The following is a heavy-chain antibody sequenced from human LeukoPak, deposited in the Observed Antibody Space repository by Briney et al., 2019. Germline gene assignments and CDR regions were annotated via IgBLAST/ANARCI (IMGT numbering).Heavy chain of an antibody. D-gene: IGHD5-12*01. CDR1: GFDFEDYT. J-gene: IGHJ4*02. CDR2: INWDDVTT. Sequence: GGSLRLSCAASGFDFEDYTMHWVRQVPGKSLEGVSFINWDDVTTDYADSVRGRFTISRDNSKNSLYLQMNSLTTEDTALYFCVKQSSGYYAPLDSWGQGTLVSVSS. V-gene: IGHV3-43*01. CDR3: VKQSSGYYAPLDS.